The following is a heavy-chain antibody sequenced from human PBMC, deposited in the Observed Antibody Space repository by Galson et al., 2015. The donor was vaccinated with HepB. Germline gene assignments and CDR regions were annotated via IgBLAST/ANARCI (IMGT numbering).Heavy chain of an antibody. Sequence: SLRLSCAASSLTFTTYAMDWVRQAPGKGLEWVALISYDGRNKYYADSVKGRFTISRDNSENTLYLQMNSLRVEDTAVYYCARDYSGSSPLDYWGQGTLVTVSS. CDR2: ISYDGRNK. J-gene: IGHJ4*02. CDR1: SLTFTTYA. V-gene: IGHV3-30*04. CDR3: ARDYSGSSPLDY. D-gene: IGHD1-26*01.